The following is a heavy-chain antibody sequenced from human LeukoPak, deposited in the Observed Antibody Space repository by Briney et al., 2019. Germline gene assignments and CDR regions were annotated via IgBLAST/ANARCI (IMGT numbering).Heavy chain of an antibody. D-gene: IGHD2/OR15-2a*01. V-gene: IGHV3-49*04. CDR2: VRRKVYGGTT. CDR3: TRGQGLYH. CDR1: GFTFSSYS. J-gene: IGHJ4*02. Sequence: GGSLRLSCAASGFTFSSYSMNWVRQAPGKGLEWVGFVRRKVYGGTTEYAASVKGRFTISRDDSSSIAYLQMDSLKTEDTAVYYCTRGQGLYHWGQGTLVTVSS.